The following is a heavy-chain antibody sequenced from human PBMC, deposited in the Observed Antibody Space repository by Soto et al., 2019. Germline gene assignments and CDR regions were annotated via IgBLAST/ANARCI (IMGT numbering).Heavy chain of an antibody. J-gene: IGHJ4*02. V-gene: IGHV3-21*01. CDR2: ISSSSTYI. CDR3: ARESGGPTSNFDY. CDR1: GFTFSSYT. D-gene: IGHD3-10*01. Sequence: GGSLRLSCAASGFTFSSYTMNWVRQAPGKVLEWVSSISSSSTYICYADSMKGRFTVSRDSAKNSVYLEMNSLSAEDAAVYYCARESGGPTSNFDYWGPGALVTVSS.